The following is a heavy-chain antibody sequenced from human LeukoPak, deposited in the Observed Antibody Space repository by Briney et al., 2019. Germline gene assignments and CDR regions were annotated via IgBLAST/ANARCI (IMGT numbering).Heavy chain of an antibody. Sequence: SETLSLTCTVSGGSISSSSYCWGWIRQPPGKGLEWIGSVCYSGSTYYNPSLKSRVTISVDTSKNQFSLKLSSVTAADTAVYYCARQGFWSGYLYGMDVWGQGTTVTVSS. CDR3: ARQGFWSGYLYGMDV. V-gene: IGHV4-39*01. D-gene: IGHD3-3*01. CDR2: VCYSGST. J-gene: IGHJ6*02. CDR1: GGSISSSSYC.